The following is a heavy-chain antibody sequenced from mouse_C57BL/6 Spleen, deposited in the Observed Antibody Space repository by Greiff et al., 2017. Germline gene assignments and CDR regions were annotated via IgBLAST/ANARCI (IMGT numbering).Heavy chain of an antibody. V-gene: IGHV1-64*01. J-gene: IGHJ2*01. D-gene: IGHD3-2*02. CDR2: IHPNSGST. CDR3: ARWTAQAPSLTY. Sequence: QVQLQQPGAELVKPGASVKLSCTASGYTFTSYWMHWVKQRPGQGLAWIGMIHPNSGSTNYNEKFKSKATLTVDKSSSTAYMQLSSLTSEDSAVXYCARWTAQAPSLTYWGQGTTLTVSS. CDR1: GYTFTSYW.